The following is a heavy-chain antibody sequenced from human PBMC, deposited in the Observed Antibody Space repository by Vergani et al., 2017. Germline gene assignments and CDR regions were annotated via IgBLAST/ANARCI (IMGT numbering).Heavy chain of an antibody. CDR2: ISGSGGST. CDR3: AKHQVGATFQGD. D-gene: IGHD1-26*01. Sequence: EVQLLESGGGLVQPGGSLRLSCAASGFTFSSYAMSWVRKAPGKGLEWVSAISGSGGSTYYADSVKGRFTIYRDNSKNTLYLQMNSLRAEDTAVYYCAKHQVGATFQGDWGQGTLVTVSS. V-gene: IGHV3-23*01. CDR1: GFTFSSYA. J-gene: IGHJ4*02.